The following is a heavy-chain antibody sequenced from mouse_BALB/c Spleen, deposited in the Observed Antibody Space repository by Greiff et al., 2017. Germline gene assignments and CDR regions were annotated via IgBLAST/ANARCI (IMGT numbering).Heavy chain of an antibody. V-gene: IGHV3-8*02. CDR2: ISYSGST. CDR1: GDSITSGY. Sequence: EVKLQESGPSLVKPSQTLSLTCSVTGDSITSGYWNWIRKFPGNKLEYMGYISYSGSTYYNPSLKSRISITRDTSKNQYYLQLNSVTTEDTATYYCARDYGSSEGFAYWGQGTLVTVSA. D-gene: IGHD1-1*01. J-gene: IGHJ3*01. CDR3: ARDYGSSEGFAY.